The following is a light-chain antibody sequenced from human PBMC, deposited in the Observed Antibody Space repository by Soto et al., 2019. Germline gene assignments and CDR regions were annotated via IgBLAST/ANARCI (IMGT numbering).Light chain of an antibody. CDR1: SSDVGAYNH. J-gene: IGLJ1*01. Sequence: QSVLAQPASVSGSPGQSITISCTGTSSDVGAYNHVSWYQQHPGKAPKLMIYDVTDRPSGVSNRFSGSKSGNTASLTISGLQAEDEADYYCSSYTRSSTYLFGGGAK. CDR2: DVT. CDR3: SSYTRSSTYL. V-gene: IGLV2-14*01.